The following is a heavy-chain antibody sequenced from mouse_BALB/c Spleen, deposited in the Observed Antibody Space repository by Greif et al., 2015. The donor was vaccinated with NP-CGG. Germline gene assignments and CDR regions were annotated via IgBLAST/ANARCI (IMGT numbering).Heavy chain of an antibody. CDR1: GFTFTDYY. CDR2: IRNKANGYTT. D-gene: IGHD2-14*01. CDR3: ARDKGYDGWFAY. J-gene: IGHJ3*01. Sequence: EVKLVESGGGLVQPGGSLRLSCATSGFTFTDYYMSWVRQPPGKALEWLGFIRNKANGYTTEYSASVKGRFTISRDNSQIILYLQMNTLRAEDSATYYCARDKGYDGWFAYWGQGTLVTVSA. V-gene: IGHV7-3*02.